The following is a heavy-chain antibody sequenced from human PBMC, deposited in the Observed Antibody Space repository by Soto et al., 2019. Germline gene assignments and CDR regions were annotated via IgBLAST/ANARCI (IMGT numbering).Heavy chain of an antibody. Sequence: LRLSCAASGFTFSSYAMSWVRQAPGKGLEWVSAISGSGGSTYYADSVKGRFTISRDNSKNTLSLQMNSLRAEDTAVYYCARAFYYDFWTFDYWGQGTLVTVSS. CDR3: ARAFYYDFWTFDY. D-gene: IGHD3-3*01. CDR1: GFTFSSYA. CDR2: ISGSGGST. J-gene: IGHJ4*02. V-gene: IGHV3-23*01.